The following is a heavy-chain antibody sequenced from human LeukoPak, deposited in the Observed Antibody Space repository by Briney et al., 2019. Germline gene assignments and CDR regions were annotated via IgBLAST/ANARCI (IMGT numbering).Heavy chain of an antibody. CDR3: AKLDVFRLSYFGFDY. CDR2: ISGSGGST. CDR1: GFTFSSYG. D-gene: IGHD3-3*01. V-gene: IGHV3-23*01. J-gene: IGHJ4*02. Sequence: GSLRLSYAASGFTFSSYGMSWVRQAPGKGLEWVSAISGSGGSTYYADCVKGRFTISRDNSKNTLYLQMNSLRAEDTAVYYCAKLDVFRLSYFGFDYWGQGTLVTVSS.